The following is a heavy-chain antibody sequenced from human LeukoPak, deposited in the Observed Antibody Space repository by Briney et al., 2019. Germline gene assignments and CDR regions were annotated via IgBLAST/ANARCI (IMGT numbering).Heavy chain of an antibody. CDR3: ARRGSSVGGSYYSFDY. CDR1: GYTFTGYF. CDR2: INPNSGGT. Sequence: ASVKVSXKASGYTFTGYFMHWVRQAPGQGLEWMGWINPNSGGTNYAQKFQGSVTMTRDTSISTAYMELSRLRSEDTAVYYCARRGSSVGGSYYSFDYWGQGTLVTVSS. D-gene: IGHD1-26*01. J-gene: IGHJ4*02. V-gene: IGHV1-2*02.